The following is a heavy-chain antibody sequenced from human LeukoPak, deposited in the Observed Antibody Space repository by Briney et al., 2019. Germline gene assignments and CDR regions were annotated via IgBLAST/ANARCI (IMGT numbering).Heavy chain of an antibody. J-gene: IGHJ4*02. CDR1: GDSVSSNSAA. CDR3: AGGVDTDLHY. V-gene: IGHV6-1*01. Sequence: SQTLSLTCAISGDSVSSNSAAWNWIRQSPSRGLEWLGRTYYRSKWSSNHAVSVKSRITIRPDTSKNQFSLQLNSVTPEDTAVYYCAGGVDTDLHYWGQGTLVTVSS. CDR2: TYYRSKWSS. D-gene: IGHD5-18*01.